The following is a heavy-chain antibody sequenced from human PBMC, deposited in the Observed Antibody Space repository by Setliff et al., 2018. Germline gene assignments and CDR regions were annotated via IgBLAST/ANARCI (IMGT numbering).Heavy chain of an antibody. CDR3: AKDRVNDGVWDFDS. D-gene: IGHD4-17*01. J-gene: IGHJ4*02. Sequence: HPGGSLRFSCATSGFTFRDYSLTWVRQAPGKGLEWVAGIDQISRTYYPDSMKGRFTISRDNSRNTISLQINDLRAEDTATYYCAKDRVNDGVWDFDSWGQGLQVTVSS. CDR1: GFTFRDYS. V-gene: IGHV3-53*01. CDR2: IDQISRT.